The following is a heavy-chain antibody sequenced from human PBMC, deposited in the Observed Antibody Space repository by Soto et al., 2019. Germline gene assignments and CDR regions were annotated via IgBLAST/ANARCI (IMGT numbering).Heavy chain of an antibody. V-gene: IGHV1-46*01. J-gene: IGHJ4*02. D-gene: IGHD3-22*01. CDR3: ARDKGGYYDSSGYFTFDY. CDR2: INPSGGST. Sequence: EWMGIINPSGGSTSYAQKFQGRVTMTRDTSTSTVYMELSSLRSEDTAVYYCARDKGGYYDSSGYFTFDYWGQGTLVTVSS.